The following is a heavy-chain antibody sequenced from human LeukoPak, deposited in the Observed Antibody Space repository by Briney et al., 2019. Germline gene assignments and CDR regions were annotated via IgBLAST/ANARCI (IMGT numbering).Heavy chain of an antibody. CDR1: GCTFSSYA. Sequence: AGSLSLSCAASGCTFSSYARSWVRQAPGKGLEWVGAISGSGGSTYYPYSVRGGFTISRENSKNTLYLQMHSLRAEDTAVYYCAKGYNYYNYYGMDVWGQGTTGTVS. CDR3: AKGYNYYNYYGMDV. CDR2: ISGSGGST. J-gene: IGHJ6*01. V-gene: IGHV3-23*01. D-gene: IGHD1-26*01.